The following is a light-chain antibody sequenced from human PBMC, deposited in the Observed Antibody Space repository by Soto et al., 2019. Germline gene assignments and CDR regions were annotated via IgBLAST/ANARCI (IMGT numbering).Light chain of an antibody. CDR2: DAS. V-gene: IGKV1-33*01. Sequence: DIQLTQAPASLSASLGDRVTITCQASQDIDNFLNWYQHKPGAAPKLLIYDASTLAPGVPSRFSGTESGADITFTISSLQPEDIATYYCQQYHSLPITFGPGTRLEI. CDR3: QQYHSLPIT. CDR1: QDIDNF. J-gene: IGKJ5*01.